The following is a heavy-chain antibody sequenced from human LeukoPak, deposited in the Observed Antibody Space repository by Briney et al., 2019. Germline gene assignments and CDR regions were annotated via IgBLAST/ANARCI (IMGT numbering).Heavy chain of an antibody. J-gene: IGHJ4*02. V-gene: IGHV3-21*01. D-gene: IGHD3-16*01. CDR3: AREGARRVYFDY. Sequence: SLKGRFTISRDNAKKSLYLQMNSLRAEDTAVYYCAREGARRVYFDYWGQGTLVTVSS.